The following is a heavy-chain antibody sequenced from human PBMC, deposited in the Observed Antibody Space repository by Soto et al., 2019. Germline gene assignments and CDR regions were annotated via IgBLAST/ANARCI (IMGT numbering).Heavy chain of an antibody. CDR2: IYRTGSN. V-gene: IGHV4-4*02. CDR3: ASRDPGTSVDY. J-gene: IGHJ4*02. Sequence: AETLSLTCAVSGGSFTSNNWWTWVRQPPGQGLEWIGEIYRTGSNNYNPSLKSRVTISLDKSENQFSLKVTSLTAADTAVYYCASRDPGTSVDYWGQGTLVTVSS. D-gene: IGHD1-7*01. CDR1: GGSFTSNNW.